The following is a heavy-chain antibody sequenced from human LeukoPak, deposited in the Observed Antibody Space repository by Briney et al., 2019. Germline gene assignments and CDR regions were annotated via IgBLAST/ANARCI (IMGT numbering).Heavy chain of an antibody. Sequence: PGGSLRLSCAASGFTFSSYGMHWVRQAPGKGLAWVAFIRYDGSNKYYADSVKGRFTISRDNSKNTLYLQMNSLRAEDTAVYFCAKIRECSTTSCYRTYGMDVWGQGTTVTVSS. CDR1: GFTFSSYG. J-gene: IGHJ6*02. D-gene: IGHD2-2*01. V-gene: IGHV3-30*02. CDR3: AKIRECSTTSCYRTYGMDV. CDR2: IRYDGSNK.